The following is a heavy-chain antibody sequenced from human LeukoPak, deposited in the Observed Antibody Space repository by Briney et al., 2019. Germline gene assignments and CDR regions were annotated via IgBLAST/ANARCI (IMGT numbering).Heavy chain of an antibody. CDR3: ARDRLRIFGVVTYMFDY. J-gene: IGHJ4*02. CDR1: GFTFSDYY. D-gene: IGHD3-3*01. Sequence: GGSLRLSCAASGFTFSDYYMSWIRQAPGKGLEWVSYISSSRSTIYYADSVKGRFTISRDNAKNSLYLQMNSLRAEDTAVYYCARDRLRIFGVVTYMFDYWGQGTLVTVSS. V-gene: IGHV3-11*01. CDR2: ISSSRSTI.